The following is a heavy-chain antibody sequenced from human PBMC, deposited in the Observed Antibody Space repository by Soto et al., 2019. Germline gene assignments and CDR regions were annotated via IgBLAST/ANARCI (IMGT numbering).Heavy chain of an antibody. CDR2: ISSVGNTI. CDR1: GFTLSRYE. V-gene: IGHV3-48*03. J-gene: IGHJ6*02. CDR3: ARVNCSSTSCYIPTHYGMDV. Sequence: GGSLRLSCAASGFTLSRYEMNWVRQAPGKGLEWVSYISSVGNTIHYADSVKGRFTISRDSAKNSVYLQMNNLRAENTAVYYCARVNCSSTSCYIPTHYGMDVWGQGTTVTVSS. D-gene: IGHD2-2*02.